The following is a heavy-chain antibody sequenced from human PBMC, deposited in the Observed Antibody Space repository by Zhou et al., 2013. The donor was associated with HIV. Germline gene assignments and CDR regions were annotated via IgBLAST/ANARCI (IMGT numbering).Heavy chain of an antibody. J-gene: IGHJ4*02. CDR3: ARLPSEMATIDY. Sequence: QVQLQESGPGLVKPSETLSLTCTVSGGSISSSNYYWGWIRQPPGKGLEWIASIYYSGSTYYNPSLKSRVTISVDTSKNQFSLKLGSVTAADTAVFYCARLPSEMATIDYWGQGTLVTVPS. CDR1: GGSISSSNYY. CDR2: IYYSGST. D-gene: IGHD5-12*01. V-gene: IGHV4-39*07.